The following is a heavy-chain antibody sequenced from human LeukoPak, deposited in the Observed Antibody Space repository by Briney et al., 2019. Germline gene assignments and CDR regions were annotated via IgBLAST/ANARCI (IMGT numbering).Heavy chain of an antibody. D-gene: IGHD1-26*01. J-gene: IGHJ4*02. Sequence: GGSLRLSCAASGFTFSNYGMSWVRQAPGKGLEWVSGITGSGSSTYYADFVKGRFTISRDSSKNTLYLQVNSLRAEDTAVYYCAKDLYSGAPGPFDYWGQGTLVTVSS. CDR2: ITGSGSST. CDR1: GFTFSNYG. V-gene: IGHV3-23*01. CDR3: AKDLYSGAPGPFDY.